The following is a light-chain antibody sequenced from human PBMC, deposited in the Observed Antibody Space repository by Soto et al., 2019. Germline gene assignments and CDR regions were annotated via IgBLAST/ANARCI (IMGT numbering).Light chain of an antibody. CDR3: CSYAGRSHYV. Sequence: QSVLSQPASVSGSPGHSITISCTGISSDVGSYNLVSWYQQHPDEAPQLIIYEVSKRPSGVSNRFSGSKSGNTASLTISGLQTEDEADYYCCSYAGRSHYVFGTGTKVTVL. CDR2: EVS. J-gene: IGLJ1*01. V-gene: IGLV2-23*02. CDR1: SSDVGSYNL.